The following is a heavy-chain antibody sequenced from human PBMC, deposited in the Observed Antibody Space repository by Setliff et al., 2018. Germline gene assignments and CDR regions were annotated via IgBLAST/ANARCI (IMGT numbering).Heavy chain of an antibody. V-gene: IGHV1-2*02. D-gene: IGHD6-6*01. CDR3: ARTIAARPVSNFDY. CDR2: INPNSGGT. J-gene: IGHJ4*02. Sequence: ASVKVSCKASGYTFTGYYMHWVRQAPGQGLEWMGWINPNSGGTNYAQKFQGRVTMTRDTSIGTAYMELSRLRSDDTAVYYCARTIAARPVSNFDYWGQGTLVTAPQ. CDR1: GYTFTGYY.